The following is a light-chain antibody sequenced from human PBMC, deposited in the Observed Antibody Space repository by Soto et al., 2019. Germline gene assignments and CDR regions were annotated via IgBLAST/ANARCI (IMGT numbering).Light chain of an antibody. CDR1: QNIERW. J-gene: IGKJ1*01. Sequence: DIQMTQSPSTLSASVGDRVTITCRASQNIERWLAWYQQKPGKAPKLLLYDVSSLESGVPSRFSGSGSATEFILTIIGLQPDDFATYFCQQFKSDKWTFGQGTKVEFK. CDR2: DVS. V-gene: IGKV1-5*01. CDR3: QQFKSDKWT.